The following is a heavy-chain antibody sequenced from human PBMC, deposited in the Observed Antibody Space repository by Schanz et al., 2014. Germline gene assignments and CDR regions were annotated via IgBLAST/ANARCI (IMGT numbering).Heavy chain of an antibody. CDR2: ISYDGNNE. V-gene: IGHV3-30*03. J-gene: IGHJ3*02. Sequence: QGQLVESGGGVVQPGRSLRLSCAASGFTFSSYGMHWVRQAPGKGLEWVAVISYDGNNEDYADSVKGRFTISRDNFKNTLYLLLNSLRAEDTAVYYCARDQYYFGSGNPFDIWGQGTMVTVSS. D-gene: IGHD3-10*01. CDR1: GFTFSSYG. CDR3: ARDQYYFGSGNPFDI.